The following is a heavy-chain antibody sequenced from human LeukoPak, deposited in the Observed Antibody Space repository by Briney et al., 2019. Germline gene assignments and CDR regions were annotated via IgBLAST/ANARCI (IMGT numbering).Heavy chain of an antibody. J-gene: IGHJ5*02. Sequence: SETLSLTCTVSGGSFSTYYWSWIRQPPGKGLEWIGYVHYTGTTNYNPSVQSRATISVDTSKNQFSLKLSSVTAADTAVYYCARHGESDWYLHWFDPWGQGTLVTVSS. CDR3: ARHGESDWYLHWFDP. CDR2: VHYTGTT. V-gene: IGHV4-59*08. CDR1: GGSFSTYY. D-gene: IGHD6-19*01.